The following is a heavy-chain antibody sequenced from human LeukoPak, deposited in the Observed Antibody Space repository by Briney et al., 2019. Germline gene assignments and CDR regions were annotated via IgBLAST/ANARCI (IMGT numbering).Heavy chain of an antibody. D-gene: IGHD6-13*01. V-gene: IGHV7-4-1*02. Sequence: ASVKVSCKASGYTFTSYAMNWVRQAPGQGLEWMGWINTNSGNPTYAQGFTGRFVFSLDTSVSTAYLQISSLKAEDTAVYYCAKPTIAATGNTLELYYYYGMDVWGQGTTVAVSS. CDR3: AKPTIAATGNTLELYYYYGMDV. CDR1: GYTFTSYA. CDR2: INTNSGNP. J-gene: IGHJ6*02.